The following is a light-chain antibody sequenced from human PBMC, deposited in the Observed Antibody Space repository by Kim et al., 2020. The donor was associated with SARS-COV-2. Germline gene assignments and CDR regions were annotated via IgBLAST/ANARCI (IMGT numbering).Light chain of an antibody. CDR2: GKN. CDR1: SLRSSY. V-gene: IGLV3-19*01. J-gene: IGLJ2*01. CDR3: NSRDSSGPVV. Sequence: SSELTQDPAVSVALGQTVRITCQGDSLRSSYASWYQQKPGQAPVLVIYGKNNRPSGIPDRFSGSSSGNTASLTITGAQAEDEADYYCNSRDSSGPVVFGGGTQLTVL.